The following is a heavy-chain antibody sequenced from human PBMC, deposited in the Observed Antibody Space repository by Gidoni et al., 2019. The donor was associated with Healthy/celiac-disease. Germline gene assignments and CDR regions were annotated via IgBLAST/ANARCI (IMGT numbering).Heavy chain of an antibody. CDR2: TYYRSKWYN. CDR3: AREGGSYYDSSPNWFDP. J-gene: IGHJ5*02. CDR1: GDSVASNSAA. D-gene: IGHD3-22*01. V-gene: IGHV6-1*01. Sequence: QVQLQQSGPGLVKPSQTLSLTCAISGDSVASNSAAWNWIRQSPSRGLEWLGRTYYRSKWYNDYAVSVKSRITINPDTSKNQFSLQLNSVTPEDTAVYYCAREGGSYYDSSPNWFDPWGQGTLVTVSS.